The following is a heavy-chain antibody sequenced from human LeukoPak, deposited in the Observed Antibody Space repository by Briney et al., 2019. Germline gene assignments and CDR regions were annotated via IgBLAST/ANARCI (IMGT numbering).Heavy chain of an antibody. V-gene: IGHV3-43*02. D-gene: IGHD3-9*01. J-gene: IGHJ4*02. CDR3: AKGVNLLRYFDWLFCYFDY. CDR1: GFTFDDYA. Sequence: GGSLRLSCAASGFTFDDYAMHWVRQAPGRGLEWVSLISGDGGSTYNADSVKGRFTISRDNSKNSLYLQMNSLRTEDTALYYCAKGVNLLRYFDWLFCYFDYWGQGTLVTVSS. CDR2: ISGDGGST.